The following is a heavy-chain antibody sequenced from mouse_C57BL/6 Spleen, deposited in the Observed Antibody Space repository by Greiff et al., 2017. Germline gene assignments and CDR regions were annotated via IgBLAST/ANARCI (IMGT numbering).Heavy chain of an antibody. CDR3: ARSKYYYGSSFFDY. Sequence: QVQLQQSGPELVKPGASVKISCKASGYAFSSSWMNWVKQRPGKGLEWIGRIYPGDGDTNYNGKFKGKATLTADKSSSTAYMQLSSLTSEDSAVYFCARSKYYYGSSFFDYWGQGTTLTVSS. J-gene: IGHJ2*01. CDR2: IYPGDGDT. V-gene: IGHV1-82*01. CDR1: GYAFSSSW. D-gene: IGHD1-1*01.